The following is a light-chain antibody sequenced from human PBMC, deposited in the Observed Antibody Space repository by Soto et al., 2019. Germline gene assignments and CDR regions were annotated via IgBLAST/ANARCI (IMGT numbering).Light chain of an antibody. CDR1: QTISSW. CDR3: QHYNSYSEA. V-gene: IGKV1-5*03. J-gene: IGKJ1*01. CDR2: KAS. Sequence: DIQMTQSPSTLSGSVGDRGTINCRASQTISSWLAWYQQKPGKAPKLLIYKASTLKSGVPSRFRGSGSGTEFTLPISSLQPDDFATYYCQHYNSYSEAFGQGTKVDIK.